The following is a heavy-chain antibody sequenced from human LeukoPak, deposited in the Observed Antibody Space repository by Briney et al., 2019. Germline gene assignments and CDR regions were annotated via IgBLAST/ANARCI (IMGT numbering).Heavy chain of an antibody. CDR1: GDSISSSSYY. CDR3: ARIVKVGGTRQFDY. V-gene: IGHV4-39*01. CDR2: IYYSGST. D-gene: IGHD6-19*01. J-gene: IGHJ4*02. Sequence: PSETLSLTCTVSGDSISSSSYYWGWIRQPPGKGLEWIGNIYYSGSTYYNPSLKSRVTISVDTSKNQFSLKLSSVTAADTAVYYCARIVKVGGTRQFDYWGQGTLATVSS.